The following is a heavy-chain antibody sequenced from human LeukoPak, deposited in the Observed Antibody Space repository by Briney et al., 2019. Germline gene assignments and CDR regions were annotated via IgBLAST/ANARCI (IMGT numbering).Heavy chain of an antibody. CDR1: GFRLSNYP. D-gene: IGHD1-14*01. Sequence: GRSLRLSCAASGFRLSNYPMHWVRQAPGQGLEWVAFISYHGSNKFYADSVKGRFTISRDNSKNTLYLQMNSLGPEDTAVYYCARGTNSWPDYWGQGTLVTV. V-gene: IGHV3-30-3*01. J-gene: IGHJ4*02. CDR2: ISYHGSNK. CDR3: ARGTNSWPDY.